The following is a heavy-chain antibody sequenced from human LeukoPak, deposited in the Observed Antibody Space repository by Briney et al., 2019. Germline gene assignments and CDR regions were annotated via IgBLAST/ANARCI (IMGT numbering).Heavy chain of an antibody. D-gene: IGHD4-17*01. V-gene: IGHV1-69*04. CDR1: GGTFSSYA. CDR3: ARDYTVSHLDY. CDR2: IIPILGIA. J-gene: IGHJ4*02. Sequence: SVKVSCKASGGTFSSYAISWVRQAPGQGLEWMGRIIPILGIANYAQKFQGRVTITADKSTSTAYMELSSLRSEDMAVYYCARDYTVSHLDYWGQGTLVTVSS.